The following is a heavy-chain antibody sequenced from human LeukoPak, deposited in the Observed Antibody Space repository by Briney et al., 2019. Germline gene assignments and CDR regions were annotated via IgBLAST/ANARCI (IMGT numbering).Heavy chain of an antibody. V-gene: IGHV3-7*01. Sequence: GGSLSLSFAASGFTFSSYWMSWVCQAPGKGLEWVANIKQDGSEKYYVDSVKGRFSISRDNAKNSLYLQVNSLRAEDTAVYYCAREGITAVGDYWGQGTPVTVSS. D-gene: IGHD6-13*01. CDR2: IKQDGSEK. J-gene: IGHJ4*02. CDR1: GFTFSSYW. CDR3: AREGITAVGDY.